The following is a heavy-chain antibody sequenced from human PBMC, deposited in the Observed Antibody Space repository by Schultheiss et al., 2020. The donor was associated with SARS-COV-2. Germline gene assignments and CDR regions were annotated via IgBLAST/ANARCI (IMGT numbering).Heavy chain of an antibody. Sequence: GESLKISCAASGFTFSSYWMSWVRQAPGKGLEWVSAISRSGTSTYYADSVKGRFTISRDNAKNTLYLQMNSLRAEDTAVYYCAKVSVGSAASSFDYWGQGTLVTVSS. CDR2: ISRSGTST. D-gene: IGHD2-15*01. J-gene: IGHJ4*02. V-gene: IGHV3-23*01. CDR1: GFTFSSYW. CDR3: AKVSVGSAASSFDY.